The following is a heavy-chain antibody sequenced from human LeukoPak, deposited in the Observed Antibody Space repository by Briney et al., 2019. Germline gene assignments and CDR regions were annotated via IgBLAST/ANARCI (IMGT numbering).Heavy chain of an antibody. V-gene: IGHV3-23*01. CDR2: IGTSVSDT. CDR3: AKRVAAPGRTYYFDY. Sequence: GSLRLSCAASGFTFSSNALSWVRQAPGEGLEWVSVIGTSVSDTYYADSVKGRFIIFRDNSKNTVYLQLNSLRAEDTAVYYCAKRVAAPGRTYYFDYWGQGTLVIVSS. D-gene: IGHD6-13*01. J-gene: IGHJ4*02. CDR1: GFTFSSNA.